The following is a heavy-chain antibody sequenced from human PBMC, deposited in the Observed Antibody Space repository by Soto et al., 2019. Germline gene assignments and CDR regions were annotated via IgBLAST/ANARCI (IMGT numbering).Heavy chain of an antibody. D-gene: IGHD2-8*02. Sequence: GGSLRLSCAASGFSFGSYALSWVRQAPGKGLEWVAAINFFLGKTYYADSVKGRSTISKDDAKDTVFLHLNSLRSDDTARYYCALGGVYETDHYYRGMDVWGRGSPVTVSS. CDR3: ALGGVYETDHYYRGMDV. J-gene: IGHJ6*02. V-gene: IGHV3-23*01. CDR2: INFFLGKT. CDR1: GFSFGSYA.